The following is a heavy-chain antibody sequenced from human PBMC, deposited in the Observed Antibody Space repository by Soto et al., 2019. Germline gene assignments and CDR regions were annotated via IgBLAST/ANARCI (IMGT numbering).Heavy chain of an antibody. Sequence: GGSLRLSCAASGFTFSSYWMSWVRQAPGKGLEWVANIKQDGSEKYYVDSVKGRFTISRDNAKNSLYLQMNSLRAEDTAVYYCARTIITMITPSGFGGYYFDYWGQGTLVTVSS. CDR1: GFTFSSYW. CDR3: ARTIITMITPSGFGGYYFDY. D-gene: IGHD3-22*01. CDR2: IKQDGSEK. V-gene: IGHV3-7*01. J-gene: IGHJ4*02.